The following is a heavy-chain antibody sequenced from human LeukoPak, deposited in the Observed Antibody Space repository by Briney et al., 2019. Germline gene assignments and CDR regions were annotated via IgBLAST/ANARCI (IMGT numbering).Heavy chain of an antibody. J-gene: IGHJ6*02. CDR3: AKDNYYGSGSYYYYYYYGMDV. V-gene: IGHV3-33*06. CDR2: IWYDGSNK. Sequence: GGSLRLSCAASGFTFSSYGMHWVRQAPGKGLEWVAVIWYDGSNKYYADSVKGRFTISRDNSKNTLYLQMNSLRAEDTAVYYCAKDNYYGSGSYYYYYYYGMDVWGQGTTATVSS. CDR1: GFTFSSYG. D-gene: IGHD3-10*01.